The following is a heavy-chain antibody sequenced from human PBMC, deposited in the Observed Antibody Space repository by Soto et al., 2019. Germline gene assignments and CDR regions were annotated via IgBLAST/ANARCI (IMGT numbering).Heavy chain of an antibody. V-gene: IGHV1-18*01. J-gene: IGHJ4*02. D-gene: IGHD3-16*01. CDR1: GYTFTTYG. Sequence: QVPLVQSGGEVKKPGASVKVSCKTSGYTFTTYGISWVRQAPGQGLEWVGWISAYSGKTHYAQKFQGKVTMPTDTSTNTAYLELRSLRSDDTVVYYCARDPYLGDHQYWGQGTLVTVSS. CDR2: ISAYSGKT. CDR3: ARDPYLGDHQY.